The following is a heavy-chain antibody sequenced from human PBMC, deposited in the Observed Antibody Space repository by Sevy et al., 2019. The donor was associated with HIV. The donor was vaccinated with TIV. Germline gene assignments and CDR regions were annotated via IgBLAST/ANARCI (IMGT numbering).Heavy chain of an antibody. CDR3: ARVSTHSGYDY. J-gene: IGHJ4*02. CDR2: IYYSGRT. D-gene: IGHD5-12*01. V-gene: IGHV4-59*01. Sequence: SETLSLTCTVSGGSISSYYWSWIRQPPGKGLEWIGYIYYSGRTNYNPSLKIRVTISLDTSKNQFALKLSSVTAADTAVYYCARVSTHSGYDYWGQGTLVTVSS. CDR1: GGSISSYY.